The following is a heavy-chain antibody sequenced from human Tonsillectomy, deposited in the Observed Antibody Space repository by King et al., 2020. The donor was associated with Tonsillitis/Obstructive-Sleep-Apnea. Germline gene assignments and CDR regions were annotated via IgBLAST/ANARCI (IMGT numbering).Heavy chain of an antibody. J-gene: IGHJ5*02. D-gene: IGHD4-11*01. V-gene: IGHV3-30*18. Sequence: VQLVESGGGVVQPGRSLRLSCAASGFTFSSYGMHWVRQAPGKGLEWVAVISYDGSNKYYADSVKGRFTISRDNSKNTLYLQMNSLRAEDTAVYYCAKDLGDLYDYRGNWFDTWGQGTLVTVSS. CDR1: GFTFSSYG. CDR3: AKDLGDLYDYRGNWFDT. CDR2: ISYDGSNK.